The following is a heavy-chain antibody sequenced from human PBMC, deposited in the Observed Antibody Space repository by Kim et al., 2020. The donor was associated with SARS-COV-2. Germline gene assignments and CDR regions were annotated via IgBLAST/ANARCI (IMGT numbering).Heavy chain of an antibody. CDR2: MNPNSGNT. J-gene: IGHJ5*02. CDR3: ARGRSHYYDSSGYFPPDWFDP. Sequence: ASVKVSCKASGYTFTSYDINWVRQATGQGLEWMGWMNPNSGNTGYAQKFQGRVTMTRNTSISTAYMELSSLRSEDTAVYYCARGRSHYYDSSGYFPPDWFDPWGQGTLVTVSS. D-gene: IGHD3-22*01. CDR1: GYTFTSYD. V-gene: IGHV1-8*01.